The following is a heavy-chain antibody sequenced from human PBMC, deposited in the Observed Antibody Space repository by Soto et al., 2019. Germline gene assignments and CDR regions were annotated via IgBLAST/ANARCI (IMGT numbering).Heavy chain of an antibody. D-gene: IGHD3-3*01. CDR2: INPNSGGT. CDR1: GYTFTGYY. CDR3: ARGFPLWFDP. V-gene: IGHV1-2*04. Sequence: ASVKVSCKASGYTFTGYYMHWVRQAPGQGLEWMGWINPNSGGTNYAQKFQGWVTRTRDTSISTAYMELSSLRSEDTAVYYCARGFPLWFDPWGQGTLVTVSS. J-gene: IGHJ5*02.